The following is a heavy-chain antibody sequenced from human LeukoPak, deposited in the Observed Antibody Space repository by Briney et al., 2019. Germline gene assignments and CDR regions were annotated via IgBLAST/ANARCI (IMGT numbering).Heavy chain of an antibody. D-gene: IGHD2-2*01. J-gene: IGHJ4*02. CDR3: ARAPITSPFYFDY. Sequence: PGGSLRLSCTASGFAFDEHGMSWVRQVPGKGLEWVSGINWSGGSTGYADPLRGRFTISRDNAKNSLYLQMDSLRAEDTALYYFARAPITSPFYFDYWGQGTLVTVSS. V-gene: IGHV3-20*04. CDR1: GFAFDEHG. CDR2: INWSGGST.